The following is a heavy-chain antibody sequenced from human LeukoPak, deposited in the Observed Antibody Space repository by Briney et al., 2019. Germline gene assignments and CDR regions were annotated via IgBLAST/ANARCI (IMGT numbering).Heavy chain of an antibody. CDR3: ARDEVGGAFDI. J-gene: IGHJ3*02. V-gene: IGHV4-61*02. CDR2: IYTSGST. CDR1: GGPISSGRYY. D-gene: IGHD3-10*01. Sequence: SETLSLTCTVSGGPISSGRYYWRWIPQPAGKVLEWICRIYTSGSTNYNPPLKRRVTISVDTSKNQFSLKLSSVTAADTAVYYCARDEVGGAFDIWGQGTMVTVSS.